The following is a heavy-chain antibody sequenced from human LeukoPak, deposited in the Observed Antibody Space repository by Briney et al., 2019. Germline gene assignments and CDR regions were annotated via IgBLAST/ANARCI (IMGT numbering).Heavy chain of an antibody. J-gene: IGHJ4*02. Sequence: GGSLRLSCAASGFTFSSYSMNWVRQAPGKGLEWVSYISSSSSTIYYADSVKGRFTISRDNAKNSLYLQTNSLRAEDTAVYYCAREGETIAAAVFDYWGQGTLVTVSS. V-gene: IGHV3-48*04. CDR3: AREGETIAAAVFDY. D-gene: IGHD6-13*01. CDR1: GFTFSSYS. CDR2: ISSSSSTI.